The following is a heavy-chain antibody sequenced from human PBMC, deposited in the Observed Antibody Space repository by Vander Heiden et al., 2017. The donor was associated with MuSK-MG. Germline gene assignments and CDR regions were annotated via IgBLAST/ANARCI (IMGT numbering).Heavy chain of an antibody. J-gene: IGHJ4*02. Sequence: QVQLVQSGAEVKKPGSSVKVSCKASGGTFSSYAISWVRQPPGQGLEWMGGIIPIFGTANYAQKFQGRVTITADESTSTAYMELSSLRSEDTAVYYCAGLFGYCSGGSCYGFDYWGQGTLVTVSS. D-gene: IGHD2-15*01. CDR3: AGLFGYCSGGSCYGFDY. CDR2: IIPIFGTA. V-gene: IGHV1-69*01. CDR1: GGTFSSYA.